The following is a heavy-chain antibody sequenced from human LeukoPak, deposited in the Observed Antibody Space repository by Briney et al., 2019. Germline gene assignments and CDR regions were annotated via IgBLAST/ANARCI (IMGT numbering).Heavy chain of an antibody. J-gene: IGHJ4*02. V-gene: IGHV1-18*04. D-gene: IGHD5-18*01. CDR1: GYTFTTYG. Sequence: ASVKVSCKTSGYTFTTYGITWVRQAPGQGLEWMGWVSAYNGNTAYAQKFQGGVTVTTDTSTRTASMDLRSLRSDDTAVYYCAIVDTTVGFDYWGQGTLVTASS. CDR3: AIVDTTVGFDY. CDR2: VSAYNGNT.